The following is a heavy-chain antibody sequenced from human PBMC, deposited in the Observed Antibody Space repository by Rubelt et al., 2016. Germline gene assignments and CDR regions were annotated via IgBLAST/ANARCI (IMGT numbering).Heavy chain of an antibody. D-gene: IGHD1-7*01. Sequence: QVQLVQSGAEVKKPGASVKVSCKASGYTFTSYGISWVRQAPGQGLEWVGWISAYNGNTNYAQKRHGRGTMTTDTSTSTAYMELRSLRSDDTAVYYCARDLPPFRRYNWNFTLDYWGQGTLVTVSS. V-gene: IGHV1-18*01. CDR2: ISAYNGNT. J-gene: IGHJ4*02. CDR1: GYTFTSYG. CDR3: ARDLPPFRRYNWNFTLDY.